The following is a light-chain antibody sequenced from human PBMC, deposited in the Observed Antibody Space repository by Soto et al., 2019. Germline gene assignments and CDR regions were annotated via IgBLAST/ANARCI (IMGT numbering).Light chain of an antibody. CDR1: RSLLNSNGYNC. Sequence: DIVMTQSPLSLPVTPGESASISCRSSRSLLNSNGYNCLDWYLQKPGQSPQLLIHLGSSRASGVPDRFSGSGSGTDFTLKISRSEAEDVGVYYGMQALEPPLTFGGGTKGDIK. CDR2: LGS. J-gene: IGKJ4*01. CDR3: MQALEPPLT. V-gene: IGKV2-28*01.